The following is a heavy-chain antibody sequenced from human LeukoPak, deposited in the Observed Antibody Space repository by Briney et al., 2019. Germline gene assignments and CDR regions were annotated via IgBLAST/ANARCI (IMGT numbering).Heavy chain of an antibody. J-gene: IGHJ6*02. CDR1: GSTFSSYA. V-gene: IGHV3-48*04. Sequence: QPGGSLRLSCAASGSTFSSYAINWVRQAPGKGLEWVSYISSSSSTIYYADSVKGRFTISRDNAKNSLYLQMNSLRAEDTAVYYCASLPESLAAAGDYYYYGMDVWGQGTTVTVSS. CDR2: ISSSSSTI. CDR3: ASLPESLAAAGDYYYYGMDV. D-gene: IGHD6-13*01.